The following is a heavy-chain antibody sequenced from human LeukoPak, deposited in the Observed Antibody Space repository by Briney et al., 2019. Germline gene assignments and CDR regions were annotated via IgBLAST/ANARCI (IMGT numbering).Heavy chain of an antibody. D-gene: IGHD3-22*01. CDR2: IYYSGST. Sequence: KASETLSLTCTVSGGSISSYYWSWIRQPPGKGLEWIGYIYYSGSTNYNPSLKSRVTISVDTSKNQFSLKLSSVTAADTAVYYCARAARPYYYDSSGYSFDYWGQGTLVTVSS. CDR3: ARAARPYYYDSSGYSFDY. CDR1: GGSISSYY. J-gene: IGHJ4*02. V-gene: IGHV4-59*01.